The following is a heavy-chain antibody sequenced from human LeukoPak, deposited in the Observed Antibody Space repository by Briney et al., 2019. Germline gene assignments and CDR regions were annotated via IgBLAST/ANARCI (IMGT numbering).Heavy chain of an antibody. V-gene: IGHV4-39*07. J-gene: IGHJ6*03. CDR1: GGFISGSTYY. Sequence: PSETLSLTCTVSGGFISGSTYYWGWIRQPPGKGLEWIANMYYSGNTYYNPSLKSRVTISVDTSKNQLSLNVSSVTAADTAVYYCARVDYYYYMDVWGTGTTVTVSS. CDR2: MYYSGNT. CDR3: ARVDYYYYMDV.